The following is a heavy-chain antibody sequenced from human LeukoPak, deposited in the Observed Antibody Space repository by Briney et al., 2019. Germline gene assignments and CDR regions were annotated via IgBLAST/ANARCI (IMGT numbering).Heavy chain of an antibody. Sequence: SETLSLTCAVYGGSFSGYYWSWIRQPPGKGLEWIGEINHSGSTNYNPSLKSRVTISVGTSKNQFSLKLSSVTAADTAVYYCARFIAAAGKNDYWGQGTLVTVSS. J-gene: IGHJ4*02. V-gene: IGHV4-34*01. D-gene: IGHD6-13*01. CDR1: GGSFSGYY. CDR2: INHSGST. CDR3: ARFIAAAGKNDY.